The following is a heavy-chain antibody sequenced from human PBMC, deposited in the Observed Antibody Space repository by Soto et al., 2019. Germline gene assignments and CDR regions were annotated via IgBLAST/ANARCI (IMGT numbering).Heavy chain of an antibody. CDR2: IIPIFGPA. V-gene: IGHV1-69*13. J-gene: IGHJ6*02. D-gene: IGHD1-1*01. Sequence: SVKVSCKSSGGTFSSHSINWVRQAPGQGLEWMGGIIPIFGPANFAKKFQGRVTITADESTTTAYMELSTLTSEDTAVYYCATGSFTSTGGRIGYHYNAMDVWGQGITVTVS. CDR3: ATGSFTSTGGRIGYHYNAMDV. CDR1: GGTFSSHS.